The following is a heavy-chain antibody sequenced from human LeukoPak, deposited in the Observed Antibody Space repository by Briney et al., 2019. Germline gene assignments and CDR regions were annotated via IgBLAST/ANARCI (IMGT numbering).Heavy chain of an antibody. CDR1: GGSISSSSYY. V-gene: IGHV4-39*07. J-gene: IGHJ4*02. Sequence: SETLSLTCTVSGGSISSSSYYWGWIRQPPGKGLEWIGSIYYSGSTYYNPPLKSRVTISVDTSKNQFSLKLSSVTAADTAVYYCARDLARGYSYGYFDYWGQGTLVTVSS. CDR3: ARDLARGYSYGYFDY. D-gene: IGHD5-18*01. CDR2: IYYSGST.